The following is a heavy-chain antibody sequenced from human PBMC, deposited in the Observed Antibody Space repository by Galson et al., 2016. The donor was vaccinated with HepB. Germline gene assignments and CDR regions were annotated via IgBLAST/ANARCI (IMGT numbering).Heavy chain of an antibody. CDR1: GYSFTSYG. V-gene: IGHV1-18*01. Sequence: SVKVSCKASGYSFTSYGISWVRQAPGQGLERMGWISVYDANTNYAHKLQGRVTMNTDTSTSTAYMELRSLRSDDTAVYYCARVEGSTIFGVVITPYYFDYWGQGTLVTVSS. D-gene: IGHD3-3*01. J-gene: IGHJ4*02. CDR2: ISVYDANT. CDR3: ARVEGSTIFGVVITPYYFDY.